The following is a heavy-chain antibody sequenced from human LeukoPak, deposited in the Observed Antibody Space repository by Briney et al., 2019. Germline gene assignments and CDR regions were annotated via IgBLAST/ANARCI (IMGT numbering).Heavy chain of an antibody. CDR3: ARTERWLQFFACANY. J-gene: IGHJ4*02. V-gene: IGHV1-18*01. CDR1: GYTFTSYG. D-gene: IGHD5-24*01. Sequence: ASVKVSCTASGYTFTSYGISWVRQAPGQGLEWMGWISAYNGNTNYAQKLQGRGTMTTDTSTSTAYMELRSLRSDDTAVYYCARTERWLQFFACANYWGQGTLVTVSS. CDR2: ISAYNGNT.